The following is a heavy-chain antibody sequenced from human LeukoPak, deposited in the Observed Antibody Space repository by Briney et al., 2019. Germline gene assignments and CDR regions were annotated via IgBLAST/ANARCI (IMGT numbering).Heavy chain of an antibody. J-gene: IGHJ6*02. V-gene: IGHV4-38-2*02. CDR2: MYHSGTT. Sequence: SETLSLTCTVSGYSISSSNYWGWIRQPPGKGLEWIGSMYHSGTTYYNPSLKSRVTISVDTSKNQFSLKLSSVTAADTAVYYCARDRVTVAGTDGMDVWGQGTTVTVSS. CDR1: GYSISSSNY. CDR3: ARDRVTVAGTDGMDV. D-gene: IGHD6-19*01.